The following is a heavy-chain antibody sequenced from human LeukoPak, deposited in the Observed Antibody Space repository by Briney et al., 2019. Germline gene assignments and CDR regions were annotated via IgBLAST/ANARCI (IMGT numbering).Heavy chain of an antibody. CDR2: VYYSGTT. J-gene: IGHJ6*02. D-gene: IGHD4/OR15-4a*01. CDR1: GGSISYYY. V-gene: IGHV4-59*01. Sequence: SETLSLTCTVSGGSISYYYWSWIRQSPGKGLEWIGYVYYSGTTNYNPSLKSRVTISVGTSKNQFSLQLRSVTAADTAVYYCAREDPQTRVPEGMDVWGQGTTVTVSS. CDR3: AREDPQTRVPEGMDV.